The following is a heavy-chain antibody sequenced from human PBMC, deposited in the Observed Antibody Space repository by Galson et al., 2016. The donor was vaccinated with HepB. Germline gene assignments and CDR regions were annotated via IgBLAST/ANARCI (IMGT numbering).Heavy chain of an antibody. CDR3: AKDYSQYYYDSSGHYVYFDL. CDR2: ISYDGITK. V-gene: IGHV3-30*18. J-gene: IGHJ2*01. CDR1: GFTFRNYG. Sequence: SLRLSCAASGFTFRNYGMHWVRQVPGKGLEWVAVISYDGITKYFADSVRGRFNISRDNSKNTLYLQMNSLRAEDTAVYYCAKDYSQYYYDSSGHYVYFDLWGRGSLVTVSS. D-gene: IGHD3-22*01.